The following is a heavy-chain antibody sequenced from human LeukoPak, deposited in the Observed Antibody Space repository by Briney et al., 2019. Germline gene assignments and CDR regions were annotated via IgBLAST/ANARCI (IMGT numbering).Heavy chain of an antibody. J-gene: IGHJ4*02. CDR3: ARVPGGYSSSWFDY. V-gene: IGHV1-2*02. CDR1: GYTFTGYY. CDR2: INPNSGGT. D-gene: IGHD6-13*01. Sequence: ASVKVSCKASGYTFTGYYMHWVRQAPGQRLEWMGWINPNSGGTNYAQKFQGRVTMTRDTSISTAYMELSRLRSDDTAVYYCARVPGGYSSSWFDYWGQGTLVTVSS.